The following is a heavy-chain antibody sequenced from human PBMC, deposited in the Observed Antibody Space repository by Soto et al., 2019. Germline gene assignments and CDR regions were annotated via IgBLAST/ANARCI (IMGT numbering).Heavy chain of an antibody. CDR1: GFTFSSYA. CDR3: AKGVVRGED. Sequence: EVQLLESGGGLVQPGGSLRLSCAASGFTFSSYAMSWVRQAPGKGLEWVSAISGSGGSTYYADSVKGRFTISRDNSTNTLYLQMNSVSAEDTAVEYCAKGVVRGEDRGQGTLVTVSS. CDR2: ISGSGGST. J-gene: IGHJ4*02. D-gene: IGHD2-21*01. V-gene: IGHV3-23*01.